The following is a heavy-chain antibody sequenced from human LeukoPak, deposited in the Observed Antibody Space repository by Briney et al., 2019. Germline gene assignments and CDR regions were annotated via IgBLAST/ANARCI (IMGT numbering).Heavy chain of an antibody. D-gene: IGHD2-15*01. CDR1: GFTFSSYS. V-gene: IGHV3-23*01. CDR3: AKGPSPVAATWYFDY. Sequence: GGSLRLSCVASGFTFSSYSMKWVRQAPGKGLEWVSAISGSGGSTYYADSVKGRFTISRDNSKNTLYLQMNSLRAEDTAVYYCAKGPSPVAATWYFDYWGQGTLVTVSS. J-gene: IGHJ4*02. CDR2: ISGSGGST.